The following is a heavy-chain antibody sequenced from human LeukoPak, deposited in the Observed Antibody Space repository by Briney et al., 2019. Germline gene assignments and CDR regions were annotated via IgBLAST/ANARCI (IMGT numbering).Heavy chain of an antibody. V-gene: IGHV3-30*02. Sequence: GGSLRLSCAASGFTFSSYGMHWVRQAPGKGLEWVAFIRYDGSNKYYADSVKGRFTISRDNSKNTLYLQMNSLRAEDTAVYYCASSGYSSGWYTGGYFDYWGQGTLVTVSS. D-gene: IGHD6-19*01. CDR1: GFTFSSYG. J-gene: IGHJ4*02. CDR2: IRYDGSNK. CDR3: ASSGYSSGWYTGGYFDY.